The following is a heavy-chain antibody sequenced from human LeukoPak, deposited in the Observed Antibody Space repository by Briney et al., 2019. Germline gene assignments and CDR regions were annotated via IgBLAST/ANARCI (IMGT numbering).Heavy chain of an antibody. D-gene: IGHD6-6*01. CDR3: AKGSEYSSSSPTDY. CDR1: GFTFSIYA. CDR2: ISDSGGRT. J-gene: IGHJ4*02. Sequence: PGGFLRLACAASGFTFSIYAMSSVRQAPGEGLEWVSAISDSGGRTYYADSVKGRFTISRDDSKNTLYLQMNSLRDEDTAVYYCAKGSEYSSSSPTDYWGQGTLVTVSS. V-gene: IGHV3-23*01.